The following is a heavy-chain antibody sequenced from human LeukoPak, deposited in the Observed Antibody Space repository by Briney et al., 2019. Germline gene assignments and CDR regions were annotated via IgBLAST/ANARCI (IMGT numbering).Heavy chain of an antibody. CDR1: GYTFSDYY. D-gene: IGHD3-10*01. Sequence: ASVKVSCKASGYTFSDYYIHWVRQAPGQGLEWMGWINPNSGGTNCAQKFQGRVTMTRDTSISTAYMELSRLRSDDTALYYCARSESYYHYLDVWGQGTLVTVSS. CDR3: ARSESYYHYLDV. V-gene: IGHV1-2*02. J-gene: IGHJ4*02. CDR2: INPNSGGT.